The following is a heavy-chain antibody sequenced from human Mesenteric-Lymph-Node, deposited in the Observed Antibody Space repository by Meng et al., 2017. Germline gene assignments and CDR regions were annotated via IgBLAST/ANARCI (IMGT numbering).Heavy chain of an antibody. D-gene: IGHD3-16*01. V-gene: IGHV3-48*04. CDR1: GFTFSSYS. CDR2: ISSSGSTI. CDR3: TSWGAVGPFDY. Sequence: GESLKISCAASGFTFSSYSMNWVRQAPGKGLEWVSYISSSGSTIYYADSVKGRFTISRDNAKNSVFLQMNSLRVEDTAVYYCTSWGAVGPFDYWGLGTLVTVSS. J-gene: IGHJ4*02.